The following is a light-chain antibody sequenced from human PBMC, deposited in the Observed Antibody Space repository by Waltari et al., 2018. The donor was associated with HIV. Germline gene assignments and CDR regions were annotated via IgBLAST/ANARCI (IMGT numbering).Light chain of an antibody. V-gene: IGLV3-25*03. J-gene: IGLJ2*01. CDR3: QSSDTSGTY. CDR1: ALPQLF. Sequence: FELTQPPSMSVSPGHTARLTCSGDALPQLFAYWFQQKSGQAPVLLIFKDTERQTGIPARFSGSSSGTVATLTISGVRAEDEADYYCQSSDTSGTYFGGGTKLTVL. CDR2: KDT.